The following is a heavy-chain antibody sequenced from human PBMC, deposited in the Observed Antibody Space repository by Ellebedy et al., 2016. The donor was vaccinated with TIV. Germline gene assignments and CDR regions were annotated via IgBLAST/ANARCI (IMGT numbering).Heavy chain of an antibody. D-gene: IGHD3-3*01. CDR2: MSYSGEA. V-gene: IGHV4-59*12. Sequence: SETLSLTXSVSGGSLSTFHWNWIRQSPGGGLEWVGYMSYSGEATYNLSLESRLTISVDTSTNQLFLELRSVTAADTAVYFCARGGCDYDSWSGHQDKCYFDRWGQGTPVTVSS. CDR3: ARGGCDYDSWSGHQDKCYFDR. CDR1: GGSLSTFH. J-gene: IGHJ4*02.